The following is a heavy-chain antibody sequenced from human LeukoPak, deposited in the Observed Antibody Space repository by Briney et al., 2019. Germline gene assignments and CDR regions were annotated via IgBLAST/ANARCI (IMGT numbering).Heavy chain of an antibody. V-gene: IGHV3-23*01. J-gene: IGHJ5*02. D-gene: IGHD6-19*01. CDR2: ISGSGGST. CDR3: AKDPQWRGYATNCLDP. Sequence: GGSLRLSCGPSGFTSRGYAMNSVRQAPGKGLEWVSAISGSGGSTYYADSVKGRFTISRNNSKTTVYLQMNSLRAEGPAVYCCAKDPQWRGYATNCLDPWGQGTLVTVSS. CDR1: GFTSRGYA.